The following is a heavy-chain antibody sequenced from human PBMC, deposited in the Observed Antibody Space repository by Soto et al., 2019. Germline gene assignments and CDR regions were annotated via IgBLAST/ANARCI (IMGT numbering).Heavy chain of an antibody. V-gene: IGHV4-59*03. CDR1: GGSISTYS. J-gene: IGHJ6*02. CDR2: VYHNGNA. D-gene: IGHD3-10*01. Sequence: SETLSLTCTVSGGSISTYSWSWIRQPPGKAPEWIGYVYHNGNAYPKPSLKSRVTISLDGAKNQFSLKMTSVTAADTGLYYCAARPYYYYGLDVWGQGTTVTVSS. CDR3: AARPYYYYGLDV.